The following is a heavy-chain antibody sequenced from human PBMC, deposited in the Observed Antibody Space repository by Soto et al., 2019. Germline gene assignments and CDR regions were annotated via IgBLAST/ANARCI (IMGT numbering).Heavy chain of an antibody. CDR1: GGSISSGGYY. Sequence: PSETLSLTCAVSGGSISSGGYYWTWIRQHPAKGLEWIGYIHYSGSTYYNPSLESRVTISLDTSKSQFSLKLTSVTAADTAVYYCARDRRAPQVQDYEFWSGSSPVYGMDVWGQGTTVTVSS. J-gene: IGHJ6*02. V-gene: IGHV4-31*11. CDR2: IHYSGST. D-gene: IGHD3-3*01. CDR3: ARDRRAPQVQDYEFWSGSSPVYGMDV.